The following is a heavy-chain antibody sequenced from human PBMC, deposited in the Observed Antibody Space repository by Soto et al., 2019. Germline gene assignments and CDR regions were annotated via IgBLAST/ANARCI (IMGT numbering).Heavy chain of an antibody. J-gene: IGHJ4*02. CDR3: AKNQERVLPRGIDF. CDR1: GLTFSNYA. D-gene: IGHD6-13*01. V-gene: IGHV3-23*01. CDR2: MSGSSSTS. Sequence: GGSLRLSCATSGLTFSNYAMSWVRQAPGGGLEWVSSMSGSSSTSYYADSVKGRFTISRDRSKNTLYLQMSSLRAEDTALYYCAKNQERVLPRGIDFWGQGTLDTVSS.